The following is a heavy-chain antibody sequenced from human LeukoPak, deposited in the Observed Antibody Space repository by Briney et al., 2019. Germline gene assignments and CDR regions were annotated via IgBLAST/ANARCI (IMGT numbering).Heavy chain of an antibody. CDR1: GYTFTSYD. J-gene: IGHJ4*02. Sequence: ASVRVSCKASGYTFTSYDINWMQQATGQGLEWMGWMNPNSGSTGYAQKFQGRVTMTRSTSISTAYMELSSLRSEDTAVYYCARGLYGYGHTFDYWGQGTLVTVSS. D-gene: IGHD5-12*01. CDR2: MNPNSGST. V-gene: IGHV1-8*01. CDR3: ARGLYGYGHTFDY.